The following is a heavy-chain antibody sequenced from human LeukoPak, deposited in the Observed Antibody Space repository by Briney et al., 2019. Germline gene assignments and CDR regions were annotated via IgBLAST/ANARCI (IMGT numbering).Heavy chain of an antibody. J-gene: IGHJ4*02. CDR3: ARFHSDYFDY. D-gene: IGHD4-11*01. Sequence: PGGSLRLSCAASGFTFTTYNMSWVRQAPGKGLEWVANIKEDGSEKDYMDFVKGRFTISRDNAKNSLYLQMNSLRAEDAAVYYCARFHSDYFDYWGQGTLVTVSS. CDR1: GFTFTTYN. CDR2: IKEDGSEK. V-gene: IGHV3-7*01.